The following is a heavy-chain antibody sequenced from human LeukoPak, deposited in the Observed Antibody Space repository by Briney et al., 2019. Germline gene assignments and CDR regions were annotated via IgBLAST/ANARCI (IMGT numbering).Heavy chain of an antibody. CDR2: IYYGDTT. CDR3: VRELGLRGNRGNDAFDI. V-gene: IGHV4-38-2*02. CDR1: AYSITSGYY. J-gene: IGHJ3*02. Sequence: SETLSLTCAVSAYSITSGYYWGWVRQPPGNGLDWIGSIYYGDTTHYNPSLKSRVTISVETSKNQFSLSLSSVTAAETAVYYCVRELGLRGNRGNDAFDIWGQGTMVTVSS. D-gene: IGHD1/OR15-1a*01.